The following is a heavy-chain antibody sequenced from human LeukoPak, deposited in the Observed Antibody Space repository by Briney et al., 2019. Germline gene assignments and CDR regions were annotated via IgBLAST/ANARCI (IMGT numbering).Heavy chain of an antibody. Sequence: SQALSLTCTVSGASISSGDYYWSWIRQPPGKGLEWIGYIYYSGSTYYNPSLKSRVTISVDTSKNQFSLKLSSVTAADTAVYYCASFLLGEYYYYGMDVWGQGTTVTVSS. CDR3: ASFLLGEYYYYGMDV. CDR2: IYYSGST. J-gene: IGHJ6*02. V-gene: IGHV4-30-4*01. CDR1: GASISSGDYY. D-gene: IGHD2-15*01.